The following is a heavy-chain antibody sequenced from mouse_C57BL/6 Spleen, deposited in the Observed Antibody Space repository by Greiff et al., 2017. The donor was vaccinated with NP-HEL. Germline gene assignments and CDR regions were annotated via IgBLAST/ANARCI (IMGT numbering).Heavy chain of an antibody. CDR2: ISSGGSYT. V-gene: IGHV5-6*02. J-gene: IGHJ3*01. Sequence: DVKLVESGGDLVKPGGSLKLSCAASGFTFSSYGMSWVRQTPDKRLEWVATISSGGSYTYYPDSVKGRFTISRDNAKNTLYLQMSSLKSEDTAMYYCARQDYGSLTGTEGFAYWGQGTLVTVSA. CDR3: ARQDYGSLTGTEGFAY. CDR1: GFTFSSYG. D-gene: IGHD1-1*01.